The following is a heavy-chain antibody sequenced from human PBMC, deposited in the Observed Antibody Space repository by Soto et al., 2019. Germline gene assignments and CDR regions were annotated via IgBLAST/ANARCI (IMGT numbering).Heavy chain of an antibody. Sequence: GASVKVSCKASGYTFTSYYMHWVRQAPGQGLEWMGIINPSGGSTSYAQKFQGRVTMTRDTSTSTVYMELSSLRSEDTAVYYCVVAATLFLFDPWGQGTLVTVSS. CDR1: GYTFTSYY. CDR2: INPSGGST. J-gene: IGHJ5*02. CDR3: VVAATLFLFDP. D-gene: IGHD2-15*01. V-gene: IGHV1-46*01.